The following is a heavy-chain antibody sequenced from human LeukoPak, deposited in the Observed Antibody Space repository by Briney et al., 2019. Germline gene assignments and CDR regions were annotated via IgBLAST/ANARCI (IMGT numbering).Heavy chain of an antibody. Sequence: GGSLRLSCAASGFTFISYWLTWVRQAPGKGLEWVSSISSSSSYIYYADSVKGRFTISRDNSKNTLYLQMNSLRAEDTAVYYCASPPFGSPPTSHYYYYMDVWGKGTTVTVSS. V-gene: IGHV3-21*04. CDR3: ASPPFGSPPTSHYYYYMDV. CDR2: ISSSSSYI. J-gene: IGHJ6*03. CDR1: GFTFISYW. D-gene: IGHD3-16*01.